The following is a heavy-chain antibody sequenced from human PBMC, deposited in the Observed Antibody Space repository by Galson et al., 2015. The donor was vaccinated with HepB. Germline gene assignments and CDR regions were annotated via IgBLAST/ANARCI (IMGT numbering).Heavy chain of an antibody. CDR2: ISGSGGST. V-gene: IGHV3-23*01. D-gene: IGHD3-22*01. Sequence: SLRLSCAASGFTFSSYAMSWVRQAPGKGLEWVSAISGSGGSTYYADSVKGRFTISRDNSKNTLYLQMNSLRAEDTAVYYCAKEEAYYYDSSGYYYEDWGQGTLVTVSS. J-gene: IGHJ4*02. CDR3: AKEEAYYYDSSGYYYED. CDR1: GFTFSSYA.